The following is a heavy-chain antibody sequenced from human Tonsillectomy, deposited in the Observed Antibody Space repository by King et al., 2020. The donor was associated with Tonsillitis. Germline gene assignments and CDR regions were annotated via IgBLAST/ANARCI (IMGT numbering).Heavy chain of an antibody. CDR3: ARGXGSXXGGGDX. CDR1: GFTFSTYW. D-gene: IGHD4-23*01. J-gene: IGHJ4*02. CDR2: IRQDGSEK. Sequence: VQLVQSGGGLVQPGGSLRLSCAASGFTFSTYWMSWVRQAPGKGLEWVANIRQDGSEKYYVDSVKGRFTISRDSAENSLYLQMNSLRAEDTAVEYCARGXGSXXGGGDXWGXGTLVTVS. V-gene: IGHV3-7*03.